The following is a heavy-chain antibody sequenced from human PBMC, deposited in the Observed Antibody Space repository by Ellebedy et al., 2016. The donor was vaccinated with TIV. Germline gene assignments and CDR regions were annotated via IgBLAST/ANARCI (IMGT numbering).Heavy chain of an antibody. J-gene: IGHJ4*02. D-gene: IGHD5-18*01. CDR3: ARSLDTAMANYDY. Sequence: MPSETLSLTCSVSGTVISRFYWSWIRQPPGKGLEWIGDIYSSQSTNYHPSLKSRVTVSVDTSKNQFSLKLSSVTAADTAVYYCARSLDTAMANYDYWGQGTLVTVSS. V-gene: IGHV4-4*08. CDR1: GTVISRFY. CDR2: IYSSQST.